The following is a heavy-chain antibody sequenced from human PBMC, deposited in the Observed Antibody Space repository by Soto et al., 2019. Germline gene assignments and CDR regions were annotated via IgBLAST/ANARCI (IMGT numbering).Heavy chain of an antibody. D-gene: IGHD1-26*01. CDR2: IYFDGITT. Sequence: GGSLRLSCRASGFTFNTHWMHWGRQAPWKGLVWVSRIYFDGITTNYADSVKGRLTVSRDNAKNTVYLHVNTLRDEDTAVYYCARGGAMGVDYWGQGTLVTVSS. V-gene: IGHV3-74*01. CDR3: ARGGAMGVDY. J-gene: IGHJ4*02. CDR1: GFTFNTHW.